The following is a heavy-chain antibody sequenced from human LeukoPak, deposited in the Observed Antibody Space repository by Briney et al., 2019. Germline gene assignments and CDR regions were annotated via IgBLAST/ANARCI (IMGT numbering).Heavy chain of an antibody. V-gene: IGHV3-7*01. CDR2: IKQDGSEK. D-gene: IGHD3-3*01. J-gene: IGHJ5*02. CDR1: GFTFSSYW. CDR3: ARFWRDYDFWSGHRKGWFDP. Sequence: PGGSLRLSCAASGFTFSSYWMSWVRQAPGKGLEWVANIKQDGSEKYYVDSVKGRFTISRDNAKNSLYLQMNSLRAEDTAVYYCARFWRDYDFWSGHRKGWFDPWGQGTLVTVSS.